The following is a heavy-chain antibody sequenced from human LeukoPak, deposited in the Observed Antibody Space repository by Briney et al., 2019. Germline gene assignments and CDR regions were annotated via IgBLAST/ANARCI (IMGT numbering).Heavy chain of an antibody. J-gene: IGHJ4*02. Sequence: PGGSLRLSCAASGFTFSSYSMNWVRQAPGKGLEWVSYITSSSTTIYYADSVKGRFTISRDNAKNSLYLQMNSLRAEDTAVYYCARVYTTSSSWYDDFDYWGQGTLVTVSS. D-gene: IGHD6-13*01. V-gene: IGHV3-48*01. CDR1: GFTFSSYS. CDR2: ITSSSTTI. CDR3: ARVYTTSSSWYDDFDY.